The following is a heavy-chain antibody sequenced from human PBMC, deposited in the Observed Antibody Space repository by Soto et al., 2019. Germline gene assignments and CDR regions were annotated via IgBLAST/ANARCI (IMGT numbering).Heavy chain of an antibody. CDR1: GFTFSSYA. J-gene: IGHJ4*02. CDR3: AKDGSYTATGTPQDFSDY. Sequence: EVQLLESGGGLVQPGGSLRLSCAASGFTFSSYAMSWVRQAPGKGLEWVSAISGSGGSTYYADSVKGRFTISRDNSKNTLYLQMNSLRAEDTAVYYCAKDGSYTATGTPQDFSDYWGQGTLVTVSS. D-gene: IGHD1-1*01. CDR2: ISGSGGST. V-gene: IGHV3-23*01.